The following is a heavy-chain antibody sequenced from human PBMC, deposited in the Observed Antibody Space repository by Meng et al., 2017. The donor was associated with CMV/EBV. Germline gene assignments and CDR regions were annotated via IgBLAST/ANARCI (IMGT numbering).Heavy chain of an antibody. CDR3: AREVGDGNDINYYYYYGMDV. J-gene: IGHJ6*02. Sequence: ASVKVSCKASGYTFNGYDINWVRQATGQGLEWMGWMDPNSGNTGYAQKFQGRVTITRNSSISTAYMELSSLRSEDTAVYYCAREVGDGNDINYYYYYGMDVWGQGTTVTVSS. CDR2: MDPNSGNT. D-gene: IGHD3-9*01. V-gene: IGHV1-8*03. CDR1: GYTFNGYD.